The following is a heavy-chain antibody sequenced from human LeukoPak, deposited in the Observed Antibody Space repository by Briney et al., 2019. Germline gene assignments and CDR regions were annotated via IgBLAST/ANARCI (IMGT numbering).Heavy chain of an antibody. CDR1: GFTFSSYG. V-gene: IGHV3-30*02. Sequence: PGGSLRLSCAASGFTFSSYGMHWVRQAPGKGLEWVAFIRYDGSNKYYADSVKGRFTISRDNSKNTLYLQMNSLRGDDTAMYYCVWGDSVDYWGKGTLVAVSA. J-gene: IGHJ4*02. CDR2: IRYDGSNK. CDR3: VWGDSVDY. D-gene: IGHD3-16*01.